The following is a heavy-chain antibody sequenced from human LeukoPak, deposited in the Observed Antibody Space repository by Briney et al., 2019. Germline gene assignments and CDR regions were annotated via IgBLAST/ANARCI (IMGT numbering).Heavy chain of an antibody. V-gene: IGHV3-53*01. J-gene: IGHJ3*02. CDR3: ARPTTKDAFDI. D-gene: IGHD1/OR15-1a*01. CDR2: IYSGGYT. Sequence: PGGSLRLSCAASGFTVSSNYKTWVRQAPGKGLEWVSIIYSGGYTYYADSVKGRFTISRDNSKNTLYLQMNSLRAEDTAVYYCARPTTKDAFDIWGQGTMVTVSS. CDR1: GFTVSSNY.